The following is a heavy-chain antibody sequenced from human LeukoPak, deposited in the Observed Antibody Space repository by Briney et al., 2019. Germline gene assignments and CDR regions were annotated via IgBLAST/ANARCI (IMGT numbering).Heavy chain of an antibody. CDR1: GFTFSSYG. CDR3: AQAWRWLQLNY. J-gene: IGHJ4*02. Sequence: GGSLRLSCAASGFTFSSYGMHWVRQAPGKGLEWVAVMSYDGSDKYCADSVKGRFTISRDNSMNTLYLQMNSLRDEDTAVYYCAQAWRWLQLNYWGQGTLVTVSS. D-gene: IGHD5-24*01. V-gene: IGHV3-30*18. CDR2: MSYDGSDK.